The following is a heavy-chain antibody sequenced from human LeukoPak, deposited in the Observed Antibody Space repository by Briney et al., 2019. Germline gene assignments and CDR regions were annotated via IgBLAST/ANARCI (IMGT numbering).Heavy chain of an antibody. CDR1: GFTFSSYG. D-gene: IGHD2/OR15-2a*01. Sequence: GGSLRLSCAASGFTFSSYGMHWVRQAPGKGLEWVAVISYDGSNKYYADSVKGRFTISRDNSKNTLYLQMNSLRAEDTAVYYCAKSNSYVLYYYYYMDVWGKGTTVTVSS. CDR2: ISYDGSNK. J-gene: IGHJ6*03. V-gene: IGHV3-30*18. CDR3: AKSNSYVLYYYYYMDV.